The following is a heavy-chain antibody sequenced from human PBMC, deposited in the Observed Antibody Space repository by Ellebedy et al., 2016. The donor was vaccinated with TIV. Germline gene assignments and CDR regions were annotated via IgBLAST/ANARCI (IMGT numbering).Heavy chain of an antibody. V-gene: IGHV3-30*09. D-gene: IGHD2-2*01. J-gene: IGHJ4*02. CDR1: GFTFGHYA. Sequence: GGSLRLXCAASGFTFGHYALHWVRQAPGKGLEWVSIISFDGSNENHADSLKGRFAISRDNSKNTLYLQINSLRPGDTGLYYCARQFCSTTTCYGLDSWGQGTLIIVSS. CDR3: ARQFCSTTTCYGLDS. CDR2: ISFDGSNE.